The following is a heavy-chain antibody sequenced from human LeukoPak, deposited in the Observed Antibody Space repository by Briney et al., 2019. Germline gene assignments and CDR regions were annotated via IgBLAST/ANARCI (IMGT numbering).Heavy chain of an antibody. CDR3: ARVGDYSDGSAYYYRYNWFDP. V-gene: IGHV3-74*01. CDR1: GFTFSIYW. J-gene: IGHJ5*02. CDR2: INSDGSST. Sequence: GGSLRLSCEVSGFTFSIYWMHWVRHAPGKGLVWVSRINSDGSSTSYADSVKGRFTISRDNPKNTLYLQMHSLRAEDTAVYYCARVGDYSDGSAYYYRYNWFDPWGQGTLVTVSS. D-gene: IGHD3-22*01.